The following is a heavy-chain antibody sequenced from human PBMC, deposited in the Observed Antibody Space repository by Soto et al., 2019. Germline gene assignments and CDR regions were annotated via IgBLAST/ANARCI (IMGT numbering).Heavy chain of an antibody. Sequence: EMQLVESGGGLVKPGGSLRLSCAASGFTFSSYSMNWVRQVPGKGLEWVSSISSSSTYIYYADSVKGRFTISRDNAKNSLYLQTNSLRAEDAAVYYCVRDLPYMPGEAPWGQGTLVTVCS. CDR3: VRDLPYMPGEAP. V-gene: IGHV3-21*01. J-gene: IGHJ5*02. CDR1: GFTFSSYS. D-gene: IGHD3-16*01. CDR2: ISSSSTYI.